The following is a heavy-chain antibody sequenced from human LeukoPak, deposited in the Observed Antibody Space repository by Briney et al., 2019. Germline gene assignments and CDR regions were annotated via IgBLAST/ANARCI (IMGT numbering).Heavy chain of an antibody. CDR3: ADLGKSTVARSE. J-gene: IGHJ4*02. Sequence: PGGSLRLSCVGSGFTFSNYEMNWVRQAPGKGLEWVAYVSSNGGSISHADPVGGRFTISRDNAQNTMYLQMNSLRAEDTAVYYCADLGKSTVARSEWGQGTLVTASS. V-gene: IGHV3-48*03. D-gene: IGHD3-10*01. CDR1: GFTFSNYE. CDR2: VSSNGGSI.